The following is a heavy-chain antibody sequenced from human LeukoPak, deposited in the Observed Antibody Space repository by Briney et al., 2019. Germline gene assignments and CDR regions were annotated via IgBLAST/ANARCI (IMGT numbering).Heavy chain of an antibody. Sequence: PGGSLRLSCSVSGFTFSNYAMHWVRQAPGKGLEWVSLISGGSGNIYYVDSVKGRFTISRDNSKNTLYVQMTSLRAEDTAIYYRAKGSDYYGSVTSKKTDWGQGTLVTVSS. J-gene: IGHJ4*02. D-gene: IGHD3-10*01. CDR2: ISGGSGNI. CDR3: AKGSDYYGSVTSKKTD. V-gene: IGHV3-23*01. CDR1: GFTFSNYA.